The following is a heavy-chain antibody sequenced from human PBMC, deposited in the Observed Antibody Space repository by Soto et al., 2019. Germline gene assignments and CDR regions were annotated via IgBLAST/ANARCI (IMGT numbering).Heavy chain of an antibody. V-gene: IGHV3-9*01. Sequence: EVQLVESGGGLVQPGRSLRLSCAASGFTFDDYAMNCVRQAPGKGLEWVSGISWNSNNVGYVDSVKGGFTLSRDNAKNYLYLQMNSRRAEDTAWYYCAKGGEGYCSSGNCYFDYWGQGTLVTVSS. J-gene: IGHJ4*02. CDR1: GFTFDDYA. CDR3: AKGGEGYCSSGNCYFDY. CDR2: ISWNSNNV. D-gene: IGHD2-15*01.